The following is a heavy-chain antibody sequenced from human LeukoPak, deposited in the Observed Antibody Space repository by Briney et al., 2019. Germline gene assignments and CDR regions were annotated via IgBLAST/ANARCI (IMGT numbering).Heavy chain of an antibody. V-gene: IGHV4-34*01. CDR3: ARRRRRFLEWLNHVPDAFDI. CDR2: INHSGST. CDR1: GGSFSGYY. J-gene: IGHJ3*02. Sequence: SETLSLTCAVYGGSFSGYYWSWIRQPPGKGLEWIGEINHSGSTNYNPSLKSRVTISVDTSKNQFSLKLSSVTAADTAVYYCARRRRRFLEWLNHVPDAFDIWGQGTMVTVSS. D-gene: IGHD3-3*01.